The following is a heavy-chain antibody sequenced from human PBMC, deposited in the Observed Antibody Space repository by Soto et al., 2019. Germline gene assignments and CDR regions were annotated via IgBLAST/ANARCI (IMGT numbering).Heavy chain of an antibody. CDR3: ATSPGIAVADY. V-gene: IGHV1-3*05. CDR1: GYTFTDYD. J-gene: IGHJ4*02. Sequence: QVQLVQSGAEEKKPGASVKVSCKASGYTFTDYDMHWVRQAPGQRLEWMGWINAGNGNTKYSQKFQGRVTITRDTSASTPYMELRSLRSEDTAVYYCATSPGIAVADYWGRGPLVTVSS. D-gene: IGHD6-19*01. CDR2: INAGNGNT.